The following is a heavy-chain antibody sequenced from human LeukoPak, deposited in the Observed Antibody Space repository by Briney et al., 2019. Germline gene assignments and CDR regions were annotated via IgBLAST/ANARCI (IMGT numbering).Heavy chain of an antibody. CDR2: ISSSSSYT. V-gene: IGHV3-11*06. CDR1: GFTFSDYY. J-gene: IGHJ5*02. Sequence: GGSLRLSCAASGFTFSDYYMSWIRQAPGKGLEWVSYISSSSSYTNYADSVKGRFTISRDNAKNSLYLQMNSLRAEDTAVYYCARHGPWDYGCNSGEWFDPWGQGTLVTVSS. D-gene: IGHD4-23*01. CDR3: ARHGPWDYGCNSGEWFDP.